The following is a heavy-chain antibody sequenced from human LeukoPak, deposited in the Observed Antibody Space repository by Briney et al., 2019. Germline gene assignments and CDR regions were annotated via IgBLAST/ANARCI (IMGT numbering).Heavy chain of an antibody. CDR2: ISSSSSTI. CDR3: AREAYYYED. Sequence: PGGSLRLSCAASGFTFSSYWMHWVRQAPGKGLEWVSYISSSSSTIYYADSVKGRFTISRDNAKNSLYLQMNSLRAEDTAVYYCAREAYYYEDWGQGTLVTVSS. CDR1: GFTFSSYW. D-gene: IGHD3-22*01. J-gene: IGHJ4*02. V-gene: IGHV3-48*01.